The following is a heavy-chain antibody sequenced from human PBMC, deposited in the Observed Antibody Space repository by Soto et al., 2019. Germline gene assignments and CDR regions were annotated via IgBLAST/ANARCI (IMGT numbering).Heavy chain of an antibody. CDR2: ITSGSSFI. J-gene: IGHJ6*02. V-gene: IGHV3-21*01. CDR3: ARSQRNGAMDV. Sequence: PGGSLRLSCVGSAFTFSSHSLNWVRQAPGKGLEWVSSITSGSSFIDYADSVKGRFTISRDDAKNSLFLQMSSLRADDTAVYYCARSQRNGAMDVWGQGTTVTVSS. D-gene: IGHD2-8*01. CDR1: AFTFSSHS.